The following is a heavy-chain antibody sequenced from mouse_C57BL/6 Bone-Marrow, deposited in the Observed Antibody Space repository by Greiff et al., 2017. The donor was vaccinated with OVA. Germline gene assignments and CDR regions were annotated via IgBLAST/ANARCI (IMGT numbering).Heavy chain of an antibody. CDR3: ARRRDYDAYYFDY. Sequence: QVQLQQSGAELVKPGASVKLSCKASGYTFTSYWMHWVKQRPGQGLEWIGIIHPNSGSTNYNEKFKSKATLTVDKSSSTAYMQLSSLTSEDSAVYYCARRRDYDAYYFDYWGQGTTLTVSS. V-gene: IGHV1-64*01. D-gene: IGHD2-4*01. J-gene: IGHJ2*01. CDR2: IHPNSGST. CDR1: GYTFTSYW.